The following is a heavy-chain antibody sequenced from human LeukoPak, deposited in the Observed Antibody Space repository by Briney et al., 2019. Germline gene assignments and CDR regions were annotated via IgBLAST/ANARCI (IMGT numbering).Heavy chain of an antibody. CDR3: ASRMIDTNFDL. CDR2: MNPNSGNT. V-gene: IGHV1-8*01. J-gene: IGHJ2*01. CDR1: GYTFTSYD. Sequence: ASVKVSCKASGYTFTSYDINWVRQATGQGLEWMGWMNPNSGNTGYAQKIQGRVTMTRNTSISTAYMELSSLRSEDTAVYYCASRMIDTNFDLWGRGTLVTVSS. D-gene: IGHD3-22*01.